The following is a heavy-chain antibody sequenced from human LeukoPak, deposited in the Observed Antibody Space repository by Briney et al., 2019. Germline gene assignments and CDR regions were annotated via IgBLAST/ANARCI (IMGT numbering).Heavy chain of an antibody. Sequence: PSETLSLTCTVSGGSINTPNYYWGWIRQTPGKGLEWIGYIYHSGSTYYSPSLKSRVTISLDSSKNQFSLKLSSVTAADTAVYYCARAGPSRSCDYVWGSYDYWGQGTLVTVSS. CDR1: GGSINTPNYY. CDR2: IYHSGST. CDR3: ARAGPSRSCDYVWGSYDY. D-gene: IGHD3-16*01. V-gene: IGHV4-39*07. J-gene: IGHJ4*02.